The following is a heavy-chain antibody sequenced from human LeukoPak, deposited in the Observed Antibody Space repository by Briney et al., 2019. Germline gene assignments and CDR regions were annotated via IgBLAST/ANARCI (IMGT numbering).Heavy chain of an antibody. CDR3: ATDLGYSRGGFDY. V-gene: IGHV4-31*03. Sequence: SETLSLTCTVSGGSISSGGYYWSWIRQQPGKGLEWIGYIYNSGSTYYNPSLKSRVTISVDTSKNQFFLKLRSVTAADTAVYYCATDLGYSRGGFDYWGQGTLVTVSS. D-gene: IGHD5-18*01. J-gene: IGHJ4*02. CDR1: GGSISSGGYY. CDR2: IYNSGST.